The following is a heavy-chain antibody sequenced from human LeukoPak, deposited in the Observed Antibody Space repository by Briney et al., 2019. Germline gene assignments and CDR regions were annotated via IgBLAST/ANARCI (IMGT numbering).Heavy chain of an antibody. J-gene: IGHJ4*02. Sequence: GESLKISCKASGYTFTGYYMHWVRQAPGQGLEWMGWINPNSGGTNYAQKFQGRVTMTRDTSISTAYMELSRLRSDDTAVYYCARVQTGTTYFDYWGQGTLVTVSS. V-gene: IGHV1-2*02. CDR1: GYTFTGYY. CDR3: ARVQTGTTYFDY. CDR2: INPNSGGT. D-gene: IGHD1-7*01.